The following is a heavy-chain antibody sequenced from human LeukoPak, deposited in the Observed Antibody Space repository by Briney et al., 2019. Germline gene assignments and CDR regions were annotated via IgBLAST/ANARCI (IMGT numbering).Heavy chain of an antibody. Sequence: SETLSLTCTVSGGSISSSSYYWGWIRQPPGKGLEWIGSIYYSGSTYYNPSLKSRVTISVDTSKNQFSLKLSSVTAADTAVYYCARDGYYKDAFDIWGQGTMDTVSS. V-gene: IGHV4-39*07. D-gene: IGHD3-9*01. CDR1: GGSISSSSYY. CDR2: IYYSGST. J-gene: IGHJ3*02. CDR3: ARDGYYKDAFDI.